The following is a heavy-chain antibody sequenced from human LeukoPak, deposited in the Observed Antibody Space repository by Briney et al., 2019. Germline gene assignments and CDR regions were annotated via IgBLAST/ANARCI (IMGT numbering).Heavy chain of an antibody. J-gene: IGHJ4*02. V-gene: IGHV3-21*01. CDR1: GFTFRNYS. CDR3: ARDRDIVPTIVPFDY. CDR2: ITNSGSFI. D-gene: IGHD5-12*01. Sequence: GGSLRLSSAASGFTFRNYSMNWVRQAPGKGLEWVSSITNSGSFIYYADSVKGRFTISRDNAKNSLYLQMNSLRAEDTAVYYCARDRDIVPTIVPFDYWGQGTLVTVSS.